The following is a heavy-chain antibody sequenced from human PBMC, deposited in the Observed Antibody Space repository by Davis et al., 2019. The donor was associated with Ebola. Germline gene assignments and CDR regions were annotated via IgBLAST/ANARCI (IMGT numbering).Heavy chain of an antibody. Sequence: GESLKISCAASGFTFSSYGMHWVRQAPGKGLEWVAVISYDGSNKYYADSVKGRFTISRDNSKNTLYLQMNSLRAEDTALYYCARDRNGMDVWGQGTTVTVSS. V-gene: IGHV3-30*03. CDR3: ARDRNGMDV. CDR1: GFTFSSYG. CDR2: ISYDGSNK. J-gene: IGHJ6*02.